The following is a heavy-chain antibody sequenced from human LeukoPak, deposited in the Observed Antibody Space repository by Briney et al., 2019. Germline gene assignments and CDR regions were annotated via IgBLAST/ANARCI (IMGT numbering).Heavy chain of an antibody. D-gene: IGHD1-26*01. J-gene: IGHJ3*02. CDR1: GHTFTGFY. CDR3: AREGGATRGDAFDI. Sequence: GASVKVSCKASGHTFTGFYMHWVRQAPGQGPEWMGRINPNSDDSNYAQKFQGRVTLTRDTSISTAYMELSRLRSDDTAVYYCAREGGATRGDAFDIWGQGTMVTVSS. CDR2: INPNSDDS. V-gene: IGHV1-2*06.